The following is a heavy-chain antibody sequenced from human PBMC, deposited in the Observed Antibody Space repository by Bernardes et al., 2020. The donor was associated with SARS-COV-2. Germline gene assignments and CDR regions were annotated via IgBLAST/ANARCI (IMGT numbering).Heavy chain of an antibody. J-gene: IGHJ2*01. CDR1: GGSIGSYY. D-gene: IGHD3-10*01. CDR2: IYYSGTT. Sequence: SETRSLTCTVAGGSIGSYYWAWNRQPPGKGLEWNGSIYYSGTTNYNPSLKSRVTISMDRSQNQFSLNLSSVTPADTAVYYCARDLSHLVRRGFDLWGRGTLVTVSS. CDR3: ARDLSHLVRRGFDL. V-gene: IGHV4-59*01.